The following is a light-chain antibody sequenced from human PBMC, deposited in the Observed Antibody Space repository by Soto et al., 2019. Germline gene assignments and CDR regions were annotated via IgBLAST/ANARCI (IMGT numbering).Light chain of an antibody. CDR2: GNS. V-gene: IGLV1-40*01. CDR1: SSNIGAGYD. J-gene: IGLJ2*01. Sequence: HSALTQPPSVSGAPGQRVTISCTGSSSNIGAGYDVHWYQQLPGTAPKLLIYGNSNRPSGVPDRFSGSKSGTSASLVITGLQAEDEADYYCQSYDSSLSGSVVFGGGTKLTVL. CDR3: QSYDSSLSGSVV.